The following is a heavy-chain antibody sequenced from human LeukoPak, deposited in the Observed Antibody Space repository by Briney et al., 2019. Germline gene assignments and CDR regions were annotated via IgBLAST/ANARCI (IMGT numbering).Heavy chain of an antibody. V-gene: IGHV4-31*03. CDR2: IYHSGTT. Sequence: SQTLSLTCTVSGGSISSGGYYWSWMRQHPGKGLEWIGCIYHSGTTYYNPSLKSRITISVDTSKNQFSLKLSPVTAADTAVYFCARDRGGSYHYYGMDVWGQGTTVTVSS. D-gene: IGHD6-25*01. CDR1: GGSISSGGYY. J-gene: IGHJ6*02. CDR3: ARDRGGSYHYYGMDV.